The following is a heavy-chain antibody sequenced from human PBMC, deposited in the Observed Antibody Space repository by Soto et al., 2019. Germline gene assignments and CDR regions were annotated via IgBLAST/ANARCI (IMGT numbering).Heavy chain of an antibody. D-gene: IGHD6-6*01. CDR1: GYTFTGYY. CDR3: ARGGEVAARRNYYYYYGMDV. J-gene: IGHJ6*02. CDR2: INPNSGGT. Sequence: ASVKVSCKASGYTFTGYYMHCGRQAPGQGLEWMGWINPNSGGTNYAQKFQGRVTMTRDTSISTAYMELSRLRSDDTAVYYCARGGEVAARRNYYYYYGMDVWGQGTTVTVSS. V-gene: IGHV1-2*02.